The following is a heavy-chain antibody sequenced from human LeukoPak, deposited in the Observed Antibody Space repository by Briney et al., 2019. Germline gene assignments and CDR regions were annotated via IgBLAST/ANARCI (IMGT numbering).Heavy chain of an antibody. D-gene: IGHD6-13*01. J-gene: IGHJ4*02. CDR2: ISSSSSYI. CDR1: GFTFSSYS. CDR3: ARAVTGYSSSWYIAMADY. Sequence: GGSLRLSRAASGFTFSSYSMNWVRQAPGKGLDWVSSISSSSSYIYYADSVKGRFTISRDNAKNSLYLQMNSLRAEDTAVYYCARAVTGYSSSWYIAMADYWGQGTLVTVSS. V-gene: IGHV3-21*01.